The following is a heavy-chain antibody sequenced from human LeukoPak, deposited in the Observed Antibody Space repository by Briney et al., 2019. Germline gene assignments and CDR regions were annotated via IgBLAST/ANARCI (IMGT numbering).Heavy chain of an antibody. D-gene: IGHD3-22*01. Sequence: SETLSLTCAVSGGSISSSNWWSWVRHPPGKGLEWIGEIYHSGSTNYNPSLKSRVTISVDKSKNQFSLKLSSVTAADTAVYYCARVDYDSSGYWSDWFDPWGQGTLVTVSS. CDR2: IYHSGST. J-gene: IGHJ5*02. CDR3: ARVDYDSSGYWSDWFDP. V-gene: IGHV4-4*02. CDR1: GGSISSSNW.